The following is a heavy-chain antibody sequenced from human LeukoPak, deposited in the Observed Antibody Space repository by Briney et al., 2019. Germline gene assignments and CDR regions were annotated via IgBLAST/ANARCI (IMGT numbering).Heavy chain of an antibody. CDR1: GGSISSSSYY. CDR2: IYYSGST. CDR3: ARGSRGSYAYYYYYYMDV. D-gene: IGHD1-26*01. V-gene: IGHV4-39*01. Sequence: SETLSLTCTVSGGSISSSSYYWGWIRQPPGKGLEWIGSIYYSGSTYYNPSLKSRVTISVDTSKNQFSLKLSSVTAADTAVYYCARGSRGSYAYYYYYYMDVWGKGTTVTVSS. J-gene: IGHJ6*03.